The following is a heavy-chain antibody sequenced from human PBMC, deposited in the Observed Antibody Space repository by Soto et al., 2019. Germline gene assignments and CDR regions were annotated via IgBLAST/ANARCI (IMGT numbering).Heavy chain of an antibody. V-gene: IGHV4-30-4*01. CDR3: ARDVSHVEKIMVTGDVFDI. CDR2: IYCSGST. D-gene: IGHD5-18*01. J-gene: IGHJ3*02. Sequence: QVQLQESGPGLVKPSQTLSLTCTVSGGSIRSGDYYWSWIRQPPGKGLEWIGSIYCSGSTSYNPSLKSRISISVDTSKNQFSLKLSSVTAADTAVYYCARDVSHVEKIMVTGDVFDIWGQGTMVTVSS. CDR1: GGSIRSGDYY.